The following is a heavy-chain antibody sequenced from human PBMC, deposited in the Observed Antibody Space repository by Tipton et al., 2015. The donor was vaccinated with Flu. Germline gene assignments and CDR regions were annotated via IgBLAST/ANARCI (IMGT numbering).Heavy chain of an antibody. D-gene: IGHD1-14*01. V-gene: IGHV1-18*01. CDR3: ARIGPTGTSST. CDR1: GYTFFHYS. Sequence: QLVQSGGEVKKPGDSVKVSCKASGYTFFHYSLNWVRQAPGQGLEWVGWISTYTGHTNYTQKFQDRVSMTTDTSTSTAYMELNNLRSDDTAVYYCARIGPTGTSSTWVHGTQVTVSS. CDR2: ISTYTGHT. J-gene: IGHJ1*01.